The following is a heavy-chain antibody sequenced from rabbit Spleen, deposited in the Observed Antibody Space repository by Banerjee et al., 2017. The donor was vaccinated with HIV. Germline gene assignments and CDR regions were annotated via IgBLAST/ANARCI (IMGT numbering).Heavy chain of an antibody. CDR2: IYTGSGGNT. CDR1: GFSFSSSYY. Sequence: QEQLEESGGDLVKPEGSLTLTCTASGFSFSSSYYMCRVRQAPGKGLEWIGCIYTGSGGNTYYASWAKGRFTISKTSSTTVTLQATSLAAADTATYFCARDTGSSFSSYGMDLWGPGTLVTVS. D-gene: IGHD8-1*01. CDR3: ARDTGSSFSSYGMDL. J-gene: IGHJ6*01. V-gene: IGHV1S45*01.